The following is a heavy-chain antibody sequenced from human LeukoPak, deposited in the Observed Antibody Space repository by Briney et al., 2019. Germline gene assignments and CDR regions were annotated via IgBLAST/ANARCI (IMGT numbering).Heavy chain of an antibody. Sequence: SQTLSLTCTVSGGSISSGGYYWSWIRQHPGKGLEWIGYIYYSGSTYYNPSLKSRVTISVDTSKNQFSLKLSSVTAADTAVYYCARERGGFGVVMKGAFDIWGRGTMVTVSS. CDR2: IYYSGST. V-gene: IGHV4-31*03. CDR3: ARERGGFGVVMKGAFDI. D-gene: IGHD3-3*01. J-gene: IGHJ3*02. CDR1: GGSISSGGYY.